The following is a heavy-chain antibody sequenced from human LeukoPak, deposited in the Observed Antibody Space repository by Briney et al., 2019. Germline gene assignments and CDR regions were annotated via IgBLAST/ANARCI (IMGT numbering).Heavy chain of an antibody. Sequence: KPSETLSLTCTVSGGSISSYYWSWIRQPPGKGPEWIGYIYYSGSTNYNPSLKSRVTISVDTSKNQFSLKLSSVTAADTAVYYCARVGKRYCSSTSCYTSGGDYYYYYMDVWGKGTTVTVSS. CDR2: IYYSGST. CDR3: ARVGKRYCSSTSCYTSGGDYYYYYMDV. J-gene: IGHJ6*03. CDR1: GGSISSYY. D-gene: IGHD2-2*02. V-gene: IGHV4-59*01.